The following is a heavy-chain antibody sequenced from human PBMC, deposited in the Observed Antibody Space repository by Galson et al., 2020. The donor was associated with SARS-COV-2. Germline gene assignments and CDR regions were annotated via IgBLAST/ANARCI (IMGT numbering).Heavy chain of an antibody. D-gene: IGHD3-9*01. CDR3: ARDRAYYDILTGYLSPNYYYYYGMDC. Sequence: GESLKIYCAASGFTFSSYGMHWVRQAPGKGLEWVAVISYDGSNKYYADSVKGRFTISRDNSKNTLYLQMNSLRAEDTAVYYCARDRAYYDILTGYLSPNYYYYYGMDCWCQGTTVTVSS. J-gene: IGHJ6*02. CDR2: ISYDGSNK. CDR1: GFTFSSYG. V-gene: IGHV3-30*03.